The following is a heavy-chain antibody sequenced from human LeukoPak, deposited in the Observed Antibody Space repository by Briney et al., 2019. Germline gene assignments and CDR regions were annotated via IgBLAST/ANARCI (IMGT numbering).Heavy chain of an antibody. CDR2: ISSSSSYI. V-gene: IGHV3-21*01. CDR1: GFTFSSYS. Sequence: GGFLRLSCAASGFTFSSYSMNWVRQAPGKGLEWVSSISSSSSYIYYADSVKGRFTISRDNAKNSLYLQMNSLRAEDTAVYYCAGRNEYYYDSSGYTLTNWFDPWGQGTLVTVSS. D-gene: IGHD3-22*01. J-gene: IGHJ5*02. CDR3: AGRNEYYYDSSGYTLTNWFDP.